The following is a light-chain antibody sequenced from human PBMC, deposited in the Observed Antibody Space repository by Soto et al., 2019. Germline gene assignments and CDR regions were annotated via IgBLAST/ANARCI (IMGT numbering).Light chain of an antibody. J-gene: IGLJ1*01. CDR3: CSDAGSGIYV. CDR2: EVT. V-gene: IGLV2-23*02. Sequence: SVLTQPAPLSGSPGQSITISCTGTSRDVGRYNFVSWYQQHPGKVHKVMIYEVTKRPSGVSNRFSGSKSGNMAFLTISGLQAEDEADYYCCSDAGSGIYVFGTGTKVTVL. CDR1: SRDVGRYNF.